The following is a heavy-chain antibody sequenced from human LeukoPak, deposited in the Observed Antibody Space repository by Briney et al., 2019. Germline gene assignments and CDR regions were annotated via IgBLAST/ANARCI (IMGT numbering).Heavy chain of an antibody. Sequence: GASVKVSCKASGYTFTSYGISWVRQAPGQGLEWMWWFSAYNGNTNYAQKLQGRVTMTTDTSTSTAYMELRSLRSDDTAVYYCATGDYGDYYDYWGQGTLVTVSS. J-gene: IGHJ4*02. D-gene: IGHD4-17*01. CDR1: GYTFTSYG. CDR3: ATGDYGDYYDY. CDR2: FSAYNGNT. V-gene: IGHV1-18*01.